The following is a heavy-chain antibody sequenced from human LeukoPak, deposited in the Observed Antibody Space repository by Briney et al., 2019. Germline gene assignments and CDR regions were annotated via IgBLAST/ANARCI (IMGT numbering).Heavy chain of an antibody. V-gene: IGHV3-48*04. J-gene: IGHJ4*02. CDR3: ARGGSYGSFDY. CDR2: IGRRDGGT. CDR1: GFSFSNSH. D-gene: IGHD1-26*01. Sequence: GGSLRLSCVASGFSFSNSHMNWVRQAPGKGLDWVAYIGRRDGGTYYADSVKGRFTISRDNAKNSLYLQMNSLRGEDTAVYYCARGGSYGSFDYWGQGTLVTVSS.